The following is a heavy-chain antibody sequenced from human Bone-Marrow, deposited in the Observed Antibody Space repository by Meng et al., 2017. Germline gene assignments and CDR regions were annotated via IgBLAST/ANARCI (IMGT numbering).Heavy chain of an antibody. CDR2: IDPKSGDT. D-gene: IGHD6-13*01. Sequence: VQLVQSGAEVKKPGAQGKVSCKPSGYNFPDYWLHWVRRAPGQGLEWMGRIDPKSGDTHYAQRFQGRVTMTGDTSISTAYMELSGLRSDDTAMYYCARDEDISAAGKLFGDYWGQGTLVTVSS. CDR3: ARDEDISAAGKLFGDY. V-gene: IGHV1-2*06. CDR1: GYNFPDYW. J-gene: IGHJ4*02.